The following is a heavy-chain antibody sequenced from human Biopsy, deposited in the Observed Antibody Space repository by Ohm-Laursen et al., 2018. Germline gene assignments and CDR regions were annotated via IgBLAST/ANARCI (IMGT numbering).Heavy chain of an antibody. D-gene: IGHD3-16*01. CDR3: ARDSRGGHLNTTLITGKNLDS. CDR2: IYYTGST. J-gene: IGHJ4*02. CDR1: YGSISGHF. Sequence: QTLSLTCAVTYGSISGHFWSWIRQSPGKGLEWIGYIYYTGSTNYNPSVKSRVTISVDTSKNQFSLKLNSVTAADTAVYFCARDSRGGHLNTTLITGKNLDSWGQGILVTVSS. V-gene: IGHV4-59*11.